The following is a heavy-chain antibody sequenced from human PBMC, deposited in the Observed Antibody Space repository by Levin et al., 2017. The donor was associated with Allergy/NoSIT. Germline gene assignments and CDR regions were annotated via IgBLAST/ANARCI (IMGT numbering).Heavy chain of an antibody. V-gene: IGHV3-23*01. J-gene: IGHJ4*02. CDR1: GFTFSSYA. Sequence: GGSLRLSCAASGFTFSSYAMTWVRQAPGKGLEWVSAVSGSGGTTYYADSVKGRFTVSRDNSKNTLFLQMNSLRAEDTAVYYCAKDRDYGGSSGVFDYWGQGTLVTVSS. CDR3: AKDRDYGGSSGVFDY. CDR2: VSGSGGTT. D-gene: IGHD4-23*01.